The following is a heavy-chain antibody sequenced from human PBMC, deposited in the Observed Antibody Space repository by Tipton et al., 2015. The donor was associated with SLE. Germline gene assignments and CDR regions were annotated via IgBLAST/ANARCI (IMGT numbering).Heavy chain of an antibody. Sequence: LRLSCTVSGGSISSYYWSWIRQPPGKGLEWIGYIYYGGSTNYNPSLKSRVTISVDTSKNQFSLRLNSVTAADTAVYYCARYCSSSSCSYYFDYWGQGALVTVSS. J-gene: IGHJ4*02. D-gene: IGHD2-2*01. CDR2: IYYGGST. CDR1: GGSISSYY. CDR3: ARYCSSSSCSYYFDY. V-gene: IGHV4-59*01.